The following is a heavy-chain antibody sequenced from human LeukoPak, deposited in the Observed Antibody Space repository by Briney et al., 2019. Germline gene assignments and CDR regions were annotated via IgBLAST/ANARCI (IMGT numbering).Heavy chain of an antibody. Sequence: GGSLRLSCAASGFTFSSYAMSWVRQAPGKGLEWVSAISGSGGSTYYADSVKGRFTISGDNSKNTLYLQMNSPRAEDTAVYYCAKTYSSSWYVFDYWGQGTLVTVSS. V-gene: IGHV3-23*01. D-gene: IGHD6-13*01. J-gene: IGHJ4*02. CDR1: GFTFSSYA. CDR2: ISGSGGST. CDR3: AKTYSSSWYVFDY.